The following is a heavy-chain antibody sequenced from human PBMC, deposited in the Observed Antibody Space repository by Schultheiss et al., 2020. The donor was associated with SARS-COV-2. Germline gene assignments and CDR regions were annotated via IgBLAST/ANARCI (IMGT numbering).Heavy chain of an antibody. CDR2: IYYSGST. CDR3: ARAKGSSGYYLGY. CDR1: GGSISSYY. J-gene: IGHJ4*02. Sequence: SETLSLTCTVSGGSISSYYWSWIRQPPGKGLEWIGSIYYSGSTYYNPSLRSRVTISVDTSKNQFSLKLSSVTAADTAVYYCARAKGSSGYYLGYWGQGTLVTVSS. V-gene: IGHV4-59*12. D-gene: IGHD3-22*01.